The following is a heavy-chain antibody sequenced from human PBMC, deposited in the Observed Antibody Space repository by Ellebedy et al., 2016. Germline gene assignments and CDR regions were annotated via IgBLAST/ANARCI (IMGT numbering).Heavy chain of an antibody. Sequence: SETLSLXCTVSGGSISSGDYYWSWIRQPPGKGLEWIGYIYYSGSTNYNPSLKSRVTISVDTSKNQFSLKLSSVTAADTAVYYCARQGGYESVWFDPWGQGTLVTVSS. J-gene: IGHJ5*02. CDR1: GGSISSGDYY. CDR3: ARQGGYESVWFDP. CDR2: IYYSGST. V-gene: IGHV4-61*08. D-gene: IGHD5-12*01.